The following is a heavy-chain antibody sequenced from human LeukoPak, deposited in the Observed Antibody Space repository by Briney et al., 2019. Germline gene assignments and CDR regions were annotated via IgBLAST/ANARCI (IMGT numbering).Heavy chain of an antibody. V-gene: IGHV4-38-2*02. D-gene: IGHD5-12*01. CDR3: ARGIIVATVNTIYNWFDP. CDR2: IYHSGGT. CDR1: GYSISSGYY. J-gene: IGHJ5*02. Sequence: SETLSLTCTVSGYSISSGYYWGWIRQPPGKGLEWIGSIYHSGGTYYNPSLKSRVTISVDTSKNQFSLKLSSVTAADTAVYYCARGIIVATVNTIYNWFDPWGQGTLVTVSS.